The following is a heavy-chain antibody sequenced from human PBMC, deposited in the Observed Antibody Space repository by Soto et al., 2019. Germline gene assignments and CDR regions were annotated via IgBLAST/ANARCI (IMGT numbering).Heavy chain of an antibody. CDR2: IYHTGNT. J-gene: IGHJ3*02. D-gene: IGHD5-18*01. CDR3: ARDVGIHDAFDI. V-gene: IGHV4-59*13. Sequence: QVRLHESGPGLVKPSETLSLTCTVSTDSFNDYYWSWIRQPPGKGLEWIGSIYHTGNTNYHPSLETRVSISVDTCTMQFSLSLSSVTAADTAVYYCARDVGIHDAFDIWGQGTLVTVSS. CDR1: TDSFNDYY.